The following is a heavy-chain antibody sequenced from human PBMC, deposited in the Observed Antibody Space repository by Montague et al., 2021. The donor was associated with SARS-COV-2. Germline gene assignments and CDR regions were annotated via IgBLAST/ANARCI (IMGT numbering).Heavy chain of an antibody. V-gene: IGHV4-59*01. J-gene: IGHJ6*02. Sequence: SETLSLTCTVSGGSISSYYWSWIRQPPGKGLEWIGYIYYSGSTNYNPSXXGRVTISVDTSKNQFSLKLSSVTAADTAVYYCARDRRFLEWPGLYYYYGMDVWGQGTTVTVSS. CDR1: GGSISSYY. D-gene: IGHD3-3*01. CDR2: IYYSGST. CDR3: ARDRRFLEWPGLYYYYGMDV.